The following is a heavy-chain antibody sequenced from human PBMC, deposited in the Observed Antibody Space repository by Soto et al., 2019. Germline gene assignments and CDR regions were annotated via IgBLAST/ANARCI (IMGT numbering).Heavy chain of an antibody. CDR3: ARTTAVPNTLRSGYFFDY. J-gene: IGHJ4*02. V-gene: IGHV4-61*01. CDR1: GGSVSDKTYY. CDR2: VYYSGTT. D-gene: IGHD4-17*01. Sequence: SETLSLTCSVSGGSVSDKTYYWSWIRQPPGKGLEWIGYVYYSGTTNYNPSLKSRVTISVDLSKNRFSLRLSSVTTADTALYYCARTTAVPNTLRSGYFFDYWGQGTLVTVSS.